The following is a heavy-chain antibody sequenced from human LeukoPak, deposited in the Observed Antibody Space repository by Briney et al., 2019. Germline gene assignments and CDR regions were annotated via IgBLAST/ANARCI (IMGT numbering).Heavy chain of an antibody. CDR1: GFTVSSNY. D-gene: IGHD5-18*01. J-gene: IGHJ6*02. V-gene: IGHV3-53*04. Sequence: GGSLRLACAASGFTVSSNYMSWVRQAPGKGLEWVSVIYSGGSTYYADSVKGRFTISRHNSKNTLYLQMNSLRAEDTAVYYCARDLFRSYGSFYYGMDVWGQGTTVTVFS. CDR2: IYSGGST. CDR3: ARDLFRSYGSFYYGMDV.